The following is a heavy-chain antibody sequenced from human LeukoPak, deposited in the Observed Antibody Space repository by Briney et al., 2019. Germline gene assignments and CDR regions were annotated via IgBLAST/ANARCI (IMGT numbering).Heavy chain of an antibody. D-gene: IGHD3-22*01. V-gene: IGHV1-2*02. CDR1: GYTFTGYY. CDR2: INPNSGGT. J-gene: IGHJ6*03. CDR3: ARARRYDSSGYLTQYYYYYYMDV. Sequence: ASVKVSCKASGYTFTGYYMHWVRQAPGQGLEWMGWINPNSGGTNYAQKFQGRVTMTRDTSISTAYMELSRLRSEDTAVYYCARARRYDSSGYLTQYYYYYYMDVRGKGTTVTVSS.